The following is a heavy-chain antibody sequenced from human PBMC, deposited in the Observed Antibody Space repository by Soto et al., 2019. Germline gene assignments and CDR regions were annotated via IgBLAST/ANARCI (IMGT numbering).Heavy chain of an antibody. Sequence: ASVKVSCKASGYTFTSYGISWVRQAPGQGLEWMGWISAYNGNTNYAQKLQGRVTMTTDTSTSTAYMELRSLRSDDTAVYYCARAHYYGSGSSNWFDPWGQGTLVTVPQ. J-gene: IGHJ5*02. CDR2: ISAYNGNT. CDR1: GYTFTSYG. CDR3: ARAHYYGSGSSNWFDP. D-gene: IGHD3-10*01. V-gene: IGHV1-18*01.